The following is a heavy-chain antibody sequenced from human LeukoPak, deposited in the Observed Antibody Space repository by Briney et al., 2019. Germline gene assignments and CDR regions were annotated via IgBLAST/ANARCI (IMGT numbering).Heavy chain of an antibody. J-gene: IGHJ6*03. D-gene: IGHD5-18*01. CDR2: ISYDGSNK. CDR1: GFTFSSYA. CDR3: ARDGVPAMVDYYYYYYMDV. V-gene: IGHV3-30*04. Sequence: PGGSLRLSRAASGFTFSSYAMHWVRQAPGKGLEWVAVISYDGSNKYYADSVKGRFTISRDNSKNTLYLQMNSLRAEDTAVYYCARDGVPAMVDYYYYYYMDVWGKGTTVTVSS.